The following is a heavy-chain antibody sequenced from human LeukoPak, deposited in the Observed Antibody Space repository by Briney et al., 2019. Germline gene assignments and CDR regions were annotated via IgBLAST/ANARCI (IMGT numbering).Heavy chain of an antibody. D-gene: IGHD3-22*01. J-gene: IGHJ4*02. V-gene: IGHV3-33*01. CDR2: IWYDGSNK. Sequence: GXXWVRQAPGKGLEWVAVIWYDGSNKYYADSVKGRFTISRDNSKNTLYLQMNSLRAEDTAVYYCARDQGSGYSFFDYWGQGTLVTVSS. CDR3: ARDQGSGYSFFDY. CDR1: G.